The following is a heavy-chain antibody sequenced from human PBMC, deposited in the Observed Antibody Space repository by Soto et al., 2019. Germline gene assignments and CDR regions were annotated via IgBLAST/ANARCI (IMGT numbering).Heavy chain of an antibody. J-gene: IGHJ4*02. CDR2: INHSGST. CDR3: ARDTITGLFDY. CDR1: GGSFSGYS. V-gene: IGHV4-34*01. D-gene: IGHD1-1*01. Sequence: SETLSLTCAVYGGSFSGYSWTWIRQPPGTGLEWIGEINHSGSTNYNPSLKSRVTISVDTSKNQFSLKLTSVTAADTALYYCARDTITGLFDYWGQGTLVTVS.